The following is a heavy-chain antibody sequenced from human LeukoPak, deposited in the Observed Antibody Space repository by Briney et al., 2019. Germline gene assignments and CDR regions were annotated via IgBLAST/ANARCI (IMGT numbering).Heavy chain of an antibody. V-gene: IGHV4-34*01. CDR1: GFSFSNYE. CDR3: ARDWGYCSGGSCYSSNWFDP. CDR2: INHSGST. D-gene: IGHD2-15*01. Sequence: PGGSLRLSCAASGFSFSNYEMNWIRQPPGKGLEWIGEINHSGSTNYNPSLKSRVTISVDTSKNQFSLKLSSVTAADTAVYYCARDWGYCSGGSCYSSNWFDPWGQGTLVTVSS. J-gene: IGHJ5*02.